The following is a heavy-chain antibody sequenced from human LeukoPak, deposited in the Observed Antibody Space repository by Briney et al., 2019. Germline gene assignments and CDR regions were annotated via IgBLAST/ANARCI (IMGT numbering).Heavy chain of an antibody. CDR1: GGSISSYY. Sequence: SETLSLTCTVSGGSISSYYWSWIRQPPGKGLEWIGYIYYSGSTNYNPSLKSRVTISVDTSKNQFSLKLSSVTAADTAVYYCARHSYYYGSGRRYYYYMDVWGKGTTVTISS. D-gene: IGHD3-10*01. CDR3: ARHSYYYGSGRRYYYYMDV. V-gene: IGHV4-59*08. CDR2: IYYSGST. J-gene: IGHJ6*03.